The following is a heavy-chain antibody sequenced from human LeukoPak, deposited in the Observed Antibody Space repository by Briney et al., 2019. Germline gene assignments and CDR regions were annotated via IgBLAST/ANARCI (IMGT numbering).Heavy chain of an antibody. CDR3: ASWAGFSNWFDP. D-gene: IGHD3-10*01. Sequence: VASVKVSCKASGGSVSSYIINWVRQAPGQGLEWMGGIIPILATANYAQKFRGRVTITADKSTNTTYMELSSLRAEDTAVYYCASWAGFSNWFDPWGQGTLVTVSS. CDR2: IIPILATA. CDR1: GGSVSSYI. J-gene: IGHJ5*02. V-gene: IGHV1-69*06.